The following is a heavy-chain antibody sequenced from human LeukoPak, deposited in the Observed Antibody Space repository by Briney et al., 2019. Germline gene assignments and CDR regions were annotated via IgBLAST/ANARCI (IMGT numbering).Heavy chain of an antibody. CDR2: IIPIFGTA. CDR1: GGTFSSYA. CDR3: ARLDYGGNSDVYYFDY. V-gene: IGHV1-69*01. Sequence: SVRVSCKASGGTFSSYAISWVRQAPGQGLEWMGGIIPIFGTANYAQKFQGRVTITADESTSTAYMELSSLRSEDTAVYYCARLDYGGNSDVYYFDYWGQGTLVTVSS. D-gene: IGHD4-23*01. J-gene: IGHJ4*02.